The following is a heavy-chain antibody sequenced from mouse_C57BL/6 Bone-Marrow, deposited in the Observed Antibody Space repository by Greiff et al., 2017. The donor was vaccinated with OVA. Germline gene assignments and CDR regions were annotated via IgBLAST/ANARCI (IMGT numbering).Heavy chain of an antibody. CDR2: ISSGGSYT. CDR1: GFTFSSYG. D-gene: IGHD1-1*01. CDR3: ARQIPYYYGSSYLFDY. J-gene: IGHJ4*01. V-gene: IGHV5-6*01. Sequence: EVQLVESGGDLVKPGGSLKLSCAASGFTFSSYGMSWVRQTPDKRLEWVATISSGGSYTYYPDSVKGRFTISRDNAKNTLYLQMSSLKSEDTAMYYCARQIPYYYGSSYLFDYWGQGTSVTVSS.